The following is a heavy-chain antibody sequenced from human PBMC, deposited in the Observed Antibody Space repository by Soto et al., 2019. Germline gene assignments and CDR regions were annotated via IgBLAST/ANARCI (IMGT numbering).Heavy chain of an antibody. V-gene: IGHV1-2*04. CDR2: INPNSGGT. D-gene: IGHD6-19*01. Sequence: ASVKVSCKASGYTFTGYYMHWVRQAPGQGLEWMGWINPNSGGTNYAQKFQGWVTMTRDTSISTAYMELSRLRSDDTAVYYCARVGSRHDNSSAWYYAFDIWGQGTMVTVSS. CDR1: GYTFTGYY. J-gene: IGHJ3*02. CDR3: ARVGSRHDNSSAWYYAFDI.